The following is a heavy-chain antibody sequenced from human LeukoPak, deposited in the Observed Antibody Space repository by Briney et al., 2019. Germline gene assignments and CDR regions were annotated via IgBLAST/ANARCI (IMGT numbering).Heavy chain of an antibody. V-gene: IGHV4-39*01. J-gene: IGHJ4*02. Sequence: SETLSLTCTVSGGSISSSSYYWGWIRQPPGKGLEWIGSIYYSGSTYYNPSLKSRVTISVGTSKNQLSLKLSSVTAADTAVYYCARVSFWSGYYPYYFDYWGQGTLVTVSS. CDR2: IYYSGST. CDR3: ARVSFWSGYYPYYFDY. CDR1: GGSISSSSYY. D-gene: IGHD3-3*01.